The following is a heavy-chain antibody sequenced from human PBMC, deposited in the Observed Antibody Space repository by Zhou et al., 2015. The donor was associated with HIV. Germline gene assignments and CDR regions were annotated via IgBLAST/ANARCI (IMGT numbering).Heavy chain of an antibody. Sequence: QVQLVQSGSEVKKPGSSVKVSCKTSGGAFSDFAINWVRQAPGQGLEWMGSLIPLFETPNYAQKFQGRVSITADTSTSTAYMELRSLTPEDTAVYFCARELERPGWRRYLDNWGQGTLVTVSS. V-gene: IGHV1-69*06. CDR2: LIPLFETP. CDR1: GGAFSDFA. D-gene: IGHD3-3*01. J-gene: IGHJ4*02. CDR3: ARELERPGWRRYLDN.